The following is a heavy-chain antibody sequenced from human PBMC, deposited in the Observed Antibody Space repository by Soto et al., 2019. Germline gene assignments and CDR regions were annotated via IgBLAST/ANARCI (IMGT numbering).Heavy chain of an antibody. Sequence: PGGSLRLSCAASGFTFSSYAMHWVRQAPGKGLEWVAVISYDGSNKYYADSVKGRFTISRDNSKNTLYLQMNSLRAEDTAVYCSVVVAAFRELRFRENWF. CDR3: VVVAAFRELRFRENWF. D-gene: IGHD3-10*01. CDR1: GFTFSSYA. J-gene: IGHJ5*01. V-gene: IGHV3-30-3*01. CDR2: ISYDGSNK.